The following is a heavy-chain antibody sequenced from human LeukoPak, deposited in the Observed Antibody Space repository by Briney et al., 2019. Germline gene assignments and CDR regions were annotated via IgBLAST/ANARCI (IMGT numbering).Heavy chain of an antibody. V-gene: IGHV5-51*01. Sequence: GESLKISCKGSGYSFTSYWIGWVRQMPGKGLEWMGIIYPGDSDTRYSPSFQGQVTISADKSISTAYLQWSSLMASDTAMYYCVRGMKGTIFGVVIPDAFDIWGQGTMVTVSS. CDR3: VRGMKGTIFGVVIPDAFDI. CDR2: IYPGDSDT. J-gene: IGHJ3*02. CDR1: GYSFTSYW. D-gene: IGHD3-3*01.